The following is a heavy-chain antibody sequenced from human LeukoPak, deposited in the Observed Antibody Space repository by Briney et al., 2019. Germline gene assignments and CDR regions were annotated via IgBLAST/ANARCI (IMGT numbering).Heavy chain of an antibody. CDR1: GYSFSSYW. D-gene: IGHD6-25*01. J-gene: IGHJ3*02. V-gene: IGHV5-51*01. Sequence: GESLKISCKGSGYSFSSYWIGWLRQLPGKGLEWRGIIYPSDSDTRYSPSFQGQVTISADKSISTAYLQWSSLKASDTAMYYCARLEQRWSFDIWGQGTMVTVSS. CDR3: ARLEQRWSFDI. CDR2: IYPSDSDT.